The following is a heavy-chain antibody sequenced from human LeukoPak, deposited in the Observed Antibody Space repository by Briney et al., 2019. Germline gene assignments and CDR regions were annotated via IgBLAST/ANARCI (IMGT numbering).Heavy chain of an antibody. D-gene: IGHD3-22*01. Sequence: SETLSLTCTVSGGSIISTSFYWGWIRQPPGKGLAWLGSLYHSGRTYDNPSLKSRGTISVDRSKNQVSLRLSSVTAADTAVYYCARLYYDSRGYYWFDRWSQGTLVTVSS. J-gene: IGHJ5*02. CDR1: GGSIISTSFY. V-gene: IGHV4-39*01. CDR3: ARLYYDSRGYYWFDR. CDR2: LYHSGRT.